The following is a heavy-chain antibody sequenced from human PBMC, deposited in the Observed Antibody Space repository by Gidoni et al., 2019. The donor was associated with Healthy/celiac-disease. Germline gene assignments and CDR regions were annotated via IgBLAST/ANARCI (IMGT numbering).Heavy chain of an antibody. Sequence: QVQLVESGGGVVQPGRSLRLSCAASGFTFSSYAMHWVRQAPGKGLEWVAVISYDGSNKYYADSVKGRFTISRDNSKNTLYLQMNSLRAEDTAVYYCARDMKYSSSWYVPGAFDIWGQGTMVTVSS. CDR3: ARDMKYSSSWYVPGAFDI. CDR1: GFTFSSYA. J-gene: IGHJ3*02. D-gene: IGHD6-13*01. V-gene: IGHV3-30-3*01. CDR2: ISYDGSNK.